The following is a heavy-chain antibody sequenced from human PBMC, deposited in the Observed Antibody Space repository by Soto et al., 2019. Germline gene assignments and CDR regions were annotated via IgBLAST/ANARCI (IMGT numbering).Heavy chain of an antibody. Sequence: SDTLSLTCTVSGVSISSGGYYWILIRQHPGKGLEWIGYIYYSGSTYYNPSLKSRVTISVDTSKNQFSLKLSSVTAADTAVYYCAASCVGCGGFNSYGMEVWGQGTTDSVCS. J-gene: IGHJ6*02. CDR1: GVSISSGGYY. D-gene: IGHD1-26*01. CDR3: AASCVGCGGFNSYGMEV. V-gene: IGHV4-31*03. CDR2: IYYSGST.